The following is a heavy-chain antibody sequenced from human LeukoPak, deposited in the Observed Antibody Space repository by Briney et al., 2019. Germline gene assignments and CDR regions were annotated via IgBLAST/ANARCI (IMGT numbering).Heavy chain of an antibody. Sequence: PSEILSLTCIVSGDSIRSYYWNWIRQAPGKALEWIGHIHNNGDIAYNFSLKSRVTISMDTSKNQFSLKLSSVTAADTAVYYCGRWGYFDSGNYFVVDYWGQGTVVTVSS. CDR2: IHNNGDI. V-gene: IGHV4-59*01. D-gene: IGHD3-22*01. J-gene: IGHJ4*02. CDR3: GRWGYFDSGNYFVVDY. CDR1: GDSIRSYY.